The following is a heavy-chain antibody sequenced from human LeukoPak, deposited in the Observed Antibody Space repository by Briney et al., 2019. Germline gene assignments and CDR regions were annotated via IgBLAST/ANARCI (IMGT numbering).Heavy chain of an antibody. CDR1: GFTFDDYA. Sequence: GGSLRLSCAASGFTFDDYAMHWVRQAPGKGLEWVSGISWNSGSIDYADSVKGRFTISRDNAKNSLYLQMNSLRAEDTALYYCAKGPAGLHLDYWGQGTLVTVSS. J-gene: IGHJ4*02. CDR2: ISWNSGSI. V-gene: IGHV3-9*01. CDR3: AKGPAGLHLDY.